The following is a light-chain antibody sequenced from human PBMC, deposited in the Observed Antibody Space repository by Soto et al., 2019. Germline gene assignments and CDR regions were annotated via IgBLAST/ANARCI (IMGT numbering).Light chain of an antibody. CDR3: QQSYTTPPWP. J-gene: IGKJ1*01. V-gene: IGKV1-39*01. CDR1: QSISTY. CDR2: GAS. Sequence: DIQMTQSPSSLSASVGDRVIITCRASQSISTYLNWYQQKPGKAPKLLIYGASSLQSGVSSRFSGSRSGTDFTLTISSLQPEDFATYYCQQSYTTPPWPFGQGTKVEIK.